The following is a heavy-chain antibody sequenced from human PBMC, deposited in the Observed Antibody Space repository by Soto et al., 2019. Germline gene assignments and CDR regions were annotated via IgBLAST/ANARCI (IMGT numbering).Heavy chain of an antibody. Sequence: ASETLSLTCAVYGGSFSGYYWSWIRQPPGKGLEWIGEINHSGSTNYNPSLKSRVTISVDTSKNQFSLKLSSVTAADTAVYYCARILIVGATVVWYFDYWGQGTLVTVSS. V-gene: IGHV4-34*01. CDR2: INHSGST. CDR3: ARILIVGATVVWYFDY. J-gene: IGHJ4*02. D-gene: IGHD1-26*01. CDR1: GGSFSGYY.